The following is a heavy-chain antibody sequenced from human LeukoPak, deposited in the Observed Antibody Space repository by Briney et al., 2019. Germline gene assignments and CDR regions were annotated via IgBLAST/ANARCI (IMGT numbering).Heavy chain of an antibody. Sequence: SETLSLTCAVYGGSFSGYYWSWIRQPPGKGLEWIGEINHSGSTNYNPSLKSRVTISVDTSKNQFSLKLSSVTAADTAVYYCASHPRYWGQGTLVTVPS. CDR1: GGSFSGYY. J-gene: IGHJ4*02. V-gene: IGHV4-34*01. CDR2: INHSGST. CDR3: ASHPRY.